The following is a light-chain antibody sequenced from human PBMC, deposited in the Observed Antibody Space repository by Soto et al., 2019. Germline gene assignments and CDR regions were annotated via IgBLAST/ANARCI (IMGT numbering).Light chain of an antibody. CDR1: NVGGKS. V-gene: IGLV3-21*02. J-gene: IGLJ1*01. CDR3: QVWDTITDKYI. CDR2: DAR. Sequence: SYEVTQPPSLSVAPGPTARITCGGDNVGGKSVQWYQQKPGQAPVLVLYDARDRPSWIPERFSGSNSGNTATLIISSVEAGDEADFYCQVWDTITDKYIFGSGTKVTVL.